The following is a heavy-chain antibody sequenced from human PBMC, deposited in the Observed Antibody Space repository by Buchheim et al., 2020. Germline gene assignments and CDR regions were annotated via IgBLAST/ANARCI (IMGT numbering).Heavy chain of an antibody. D-gene: IGHD3-3*01. Sequence: EVQLVESGGGLVQPGGSLRLSCAASGFTFSSYWMSWVRQAPGKGLEWVANIKQDGSEKYYVDSVTGRFTISRDNAKTSLYMQMNSLRAEDTAVYYCAREWNDFWSGYPRGFDYWGQGTL. V-gene: IGHV3-7*01. CDR2: IKQDGSEK. CDR3: AREWNDFWSGYPRGFDY. J-gene: IGHJ4*02. CDR1: GFTFSSYW.